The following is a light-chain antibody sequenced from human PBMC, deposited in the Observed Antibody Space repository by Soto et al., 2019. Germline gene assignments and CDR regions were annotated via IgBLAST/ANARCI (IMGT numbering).Light chain of an antibody. CDR2: GAS. Sequence: DIQMTQSPSSVSASVGDRVTITCRASQDIGTWLAWYQQKPGKAPNYLIFGASSLRSGVPSRFNGNGSGTDFTLTITNLQPEDFATYYCQQSNHFPLTFGGGTKVEIK. J-gene: IGKJ4*01. CDR1: QDIGTW. CDR3: QQSNHFPLT. V-gene: IGKV1-12*01.